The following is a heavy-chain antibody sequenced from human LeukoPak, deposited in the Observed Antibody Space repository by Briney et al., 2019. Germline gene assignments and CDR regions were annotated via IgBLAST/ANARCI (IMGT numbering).Heavy chain of an antibody. CDR2: INPNSGGT. Sequence: VASVKVSCKASGYTFTGYYMHWVRQAPGQGLEWMGWINPNSGGTNYAQKFQGRVTMTRDTSISTAYMELSRLRSDDTAVYYCARVSPRARLDAFDIWGQGTMVTVSS. CDR1: GYTFTGYY. D-gene: IGHD5-12*01. J-gene: IGHJ3*02. V-gene: IGHV1-2*02. CDR3: ARVSPRARLDAFDI.